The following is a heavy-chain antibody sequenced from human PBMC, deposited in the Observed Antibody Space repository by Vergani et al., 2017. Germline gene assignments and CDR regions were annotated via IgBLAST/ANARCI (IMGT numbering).Heavy chain of an antibody. J-gene: IGHJ6*02. CDR3: ASSDYDFWSGYYNVGPPDESGRYYYGMDV. Sequence: EVQLVQSGAEVKKPGATVKISCKVSGYTFTDYYMHWVQQAPGKGLEWMGLVDPEDGETIYAEKFQGRVTITADTSTDTAYMELSSLRSEDTAVYYCASSDYDFWSGYYNVGPPDESGRYYYGMDVWGQGTTVTVSS. CDR2: VDPEDGET. V-gene: IGHV1-69-2*01. CDR1: GYTFTDYY. D-gene: IGHD3-3*01.